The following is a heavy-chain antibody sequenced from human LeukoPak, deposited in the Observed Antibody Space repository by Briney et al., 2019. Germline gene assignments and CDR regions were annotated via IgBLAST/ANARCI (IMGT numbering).Heavy chain of an antibody. Sequence: PSETLSLTCSVSGYSITTAYYWGWIRQPPGKGLEWIGSVFVRGSTYYNPSLKSRVTISLDASKNQFSLTLSSVTAADTAVYYCAREDIVVVPAAEKRRSWFDPWGQGTLVTVSS. CDR3: AREDIVVVPAAEKRRSWFDP. V-gene: IGHV4-38-2*02. CDR1: GYSITTAYY. J-gene: IGHJ5*02. CDR2: VFVRGST. D-gene: IGHD2-2*01.